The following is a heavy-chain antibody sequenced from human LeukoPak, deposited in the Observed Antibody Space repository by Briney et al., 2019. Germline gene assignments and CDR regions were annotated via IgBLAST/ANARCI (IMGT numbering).Heavy chain of an antibody. V-gene: IGHV3-7*03. CDR1: GFIFSNDA. J-gene: IGHJ6*02. Sequence: QPGRSLRLSCAASGFIFSNDAMHWVRQAPGKGLEWLANIKQDGSEKYYVDSVKGRFTISRDNAKNSLYLQMNSLRAEDTAVYYCAAGTYYYYGMDVWGQGTTVTVSS. CDR2: IKQDGSEK. D-gene: IGHD3/OR15-3a*01. CDR3: AAGTYYYYGMDV.